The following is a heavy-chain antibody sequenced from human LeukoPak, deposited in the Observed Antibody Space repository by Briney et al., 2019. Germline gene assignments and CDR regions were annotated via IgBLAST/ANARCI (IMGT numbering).Heavy chain of an antibody. CDR3: ARAMPHDNWFDP. D-gene: IGHD2-2*01. CDR2: INGDASNT. V-gene: IGHV3-74*03. J-gene: IGHJ5*02. Sequence: GGSLRLSCAASGLSFNSYWMHWVRQVAGKGLVWVARINGDASNTTYADSVKGRFTISRDNAKNTLYLQMNSLRVDDTAVYYCARAMPHDNWFDPWGQGSLVTVSS. CDR1: GLSFNSYW.